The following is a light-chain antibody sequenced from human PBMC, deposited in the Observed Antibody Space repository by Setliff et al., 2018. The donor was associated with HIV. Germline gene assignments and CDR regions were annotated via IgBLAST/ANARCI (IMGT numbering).Light chain of an antibody. V-gene: IGLV1-44*01. CDR2: SDN. J-gene: IGLJ1*01. Sequence: QSALTQPPSASGTPGQRVTVSCSGSSSNIGRSPVVNWYQQFPGTTPKLLIYSDNQRPSGVPDRFSGSKSGTSASLAISGLQSEDEADYYCCSYAGSNTYVFGTGTKVTVL. CDR3: CSYAGSNTYV. CDR1: SSNIGRSP.